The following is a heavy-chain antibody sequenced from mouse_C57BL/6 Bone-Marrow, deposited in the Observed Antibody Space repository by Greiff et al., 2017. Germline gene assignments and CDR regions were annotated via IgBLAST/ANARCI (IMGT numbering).Heavy chain of an antibody. CDR2: INYDGSST. Sequence: EVLLVESEGGLVQPGSSMKLSCTASGFTFSDYYMAWVRQVPEKGLEWVANINYDGSSTYYLDSLKSRFIISRDNAKNILYLQLSSLKSEDTATYYCARDWRNWYFDVWGTGTTVTVSS. J-gene: IGHJ1*03. V-gene: IGHV5-16*01. CDR1: GFTFSDYY. CDR3: ARDWRNWYFDV.